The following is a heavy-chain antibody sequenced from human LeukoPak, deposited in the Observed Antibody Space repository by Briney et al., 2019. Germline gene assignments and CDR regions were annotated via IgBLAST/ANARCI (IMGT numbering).Heavy chain of an antibody. D-gene: IGHD4-17*01. J-gene: IGHJ4*02. CDR1: GGSISGYY. V-gene: IGHV4-59*12. Sequence: SETLSLTCTVSGGSISGYYWSWIRQPPGKGLEWIGYIYYSGSTDYNPSLKSRATISVDTSKNQFSLKLSSVTAADTAVYYCARGTMTTVTYYFDYWGQGTLVTVSS. CDR3: ARGTMTTVTYYFDY. CDR2: IYYSGST.